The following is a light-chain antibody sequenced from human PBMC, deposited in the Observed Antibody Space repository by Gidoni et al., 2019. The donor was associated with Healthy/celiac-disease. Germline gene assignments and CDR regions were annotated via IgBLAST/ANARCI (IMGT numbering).Light chain of an antibody. CDR1: SGSVSTSYY. CDR2: STN. Sequence: QTVVTQEPSFSVSPGGTVTLTCGLSSGSVSTSYYPSWYHQTPGQAPRTLIYSTNTRSSGVPDSFSGSILGNKAALTSTGAQADDESDYYCVLYMGSGIWVFGGGTKLTVL. V-gene: IGLV8-61*01. CDR3: VLYMGSGIWV. J-gene: IGLJ3*02.